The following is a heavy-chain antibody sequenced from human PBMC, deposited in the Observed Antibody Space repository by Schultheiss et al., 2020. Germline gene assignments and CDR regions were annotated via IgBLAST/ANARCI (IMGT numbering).Heavy chain of an antibody. V-gene: IGHV4-30-4*01. Sequence: SETLSLTCTVSSGSISSDDYYWSWIRQPPGKGLEWIGYIYYSGSTYYNPSLKSRVTISVDTSKNQFSLKLSSVTAADTAVYYCARGRGLAARGKYYFDYWGQGTLVTVSS. J-gene: IGHJ4*02. D-gene: IGHD6-6*01. CDR3: ARGRGLAARGKYYFDY. CDR1: SGSISSDDYY. CDR2: IYYSGST.